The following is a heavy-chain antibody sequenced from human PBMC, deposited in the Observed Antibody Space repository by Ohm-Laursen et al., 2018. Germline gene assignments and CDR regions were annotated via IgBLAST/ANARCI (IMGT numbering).Heavy chain of an antibody. Sequence: SLRLSCTASGFTFSSYGMHWVRQAPGKGLEWVAVISYDGSNKYYADSVKGRFTISRDNSKNTVYLQMNSLRAEDTAVYYCAKKGSYYDSSGYFFAADYWGQGTLVTVSS. CDR1: GFTFSSYG. CDR3: AKKGSYYDSSGYFFAADY. J-gene: IGHJ4*02. CDR2: ISYDGSNK. V-gene: IGHV3-30*18. D-gene: IGHD3-22*01.